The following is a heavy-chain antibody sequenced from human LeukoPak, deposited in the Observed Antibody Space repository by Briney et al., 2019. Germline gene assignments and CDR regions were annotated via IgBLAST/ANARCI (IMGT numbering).Heavy chain of an antibody. CDR2: MNPNSGNT. CDR3: ARADGSGRITREDAFDI. CDR1: GYTFTSYD. J-gene: IGHJ3*02. D-gene: IGHD3-10*01. V-gene: IGHV1-8*01. Sequence: ASVKVSCKASGYTFTSYDINWVRQATGQGLEWMGWMNPNSGNTGYAQKFQGRVTMTRNTSISTAYMELRSLRSDDTAVYYCARADGSGRITREDAFDIWGQGTMVTVSS.